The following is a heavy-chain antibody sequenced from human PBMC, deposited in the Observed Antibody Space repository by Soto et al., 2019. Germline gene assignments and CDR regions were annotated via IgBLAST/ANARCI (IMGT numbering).Heavy chain of an antibody. CDR1: GYTFTGYY. CDR2: INPNSGGT. Sequence: ASVKGSCKASGYTFTGYYMHWVRQAPGQGLEWMGWINPNSGGTNYAQKFQGRVTMTRDTSISTAYMELSRLRSDDTAVYYCARDLGRRNWFDPWGQGTLVTVSS. J-gene: IGHJ5*02. V-gene: IGHV1-2*02. CDR3: ARDLGRRNWFDP.